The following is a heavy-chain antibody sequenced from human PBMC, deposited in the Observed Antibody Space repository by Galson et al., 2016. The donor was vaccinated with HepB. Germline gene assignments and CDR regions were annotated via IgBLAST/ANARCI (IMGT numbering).Heavy chain of an antibody. Sequence: SLRLSCAASGFTVRSSYMSWVRQAPGKGLEWVSVIYAGGSTYYADSVKGRFIISRDNSKNTVYLQMNSLRADDTAVYYCARGPYSSGWYGMDVWGQGTTVTVS. CDR1: GFTVRSSY. CDR3: ARGPYSSGWYGMDV. CDR2: IYAGGST. D-gene: IGHD6-19*01. V-gene: IGHV3-53*01. J-gene: IGHJ6*02.